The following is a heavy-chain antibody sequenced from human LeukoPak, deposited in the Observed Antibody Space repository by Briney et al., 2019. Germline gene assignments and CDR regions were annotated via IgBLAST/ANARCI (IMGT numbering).Heavy chain of an antibody. V-gene: IGHV3-30*04. CDR2: ISYDGSNK. CDR1: GFTFSSYA. D-gene: IGHD3-22*01. CDR3: ARAGLWDFYDSSGYHNGAFDI. Sequence: PGGSLRLSCAASGFTFSSYAMHWVRQAPGKGLEWVAVISYDGSNKYYADSVKGRFTISRDNSKNTLYLQMNSLRAEDTAVYYCARAGLWDFYDSSGYHNGAFDIWGQGTMVTVSS. J-gene: IGHJ3*02.